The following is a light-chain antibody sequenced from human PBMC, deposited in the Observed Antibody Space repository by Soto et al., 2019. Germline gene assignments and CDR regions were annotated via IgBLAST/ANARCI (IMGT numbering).Light chain of an antibody. CDR1: QDISSW. CDR3: QQTNSFPRT. V-gene: IGKV1-12*01. CDR2: AAS. J-gene: IGKJ1*01. Sequence: DIQMTQSPSSVSASVGDRVTIPCRASQDISSWLAWYQQKPGKAPNLLIYAASSLQSGVPSRFSGSGSGTDFTLTINSLQPEDIATYYCQQTNSFPRTFGQGTKVEVK.